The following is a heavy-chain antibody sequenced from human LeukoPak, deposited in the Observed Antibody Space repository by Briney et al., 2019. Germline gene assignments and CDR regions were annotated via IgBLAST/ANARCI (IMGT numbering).Heavy chain of an antibody. Sequence: SETLSLTCAVYGGSFSAYYWSWIRPPPGKGLEWIGEINHSGSTNYNPSLKSRVTISVDTSKNQFSLKLSSVTAADTAVYYCARLGLYYYGSGSYYGYGMDVWGKGTTVTVSS. J-gene: IGHJ6*04. D-gene: IGHD3-10*01. CDR1: GGSFSAYY. CDR3: ARLGLYYYGSGSYYGYGMDV. V-gene: IGHV4-34*01. CDR2: INHSGST.